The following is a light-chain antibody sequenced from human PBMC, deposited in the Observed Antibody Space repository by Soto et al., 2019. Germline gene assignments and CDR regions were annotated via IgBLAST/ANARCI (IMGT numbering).Light chain of an antibody. V-gene: IGKV1-39*01. CDR3: QQFYSPVLS. CDR2: GTS. CDR1: QNIAEF. J-gene: IGKJ4*01. Sequence: DVQMTQSPSSLSASIGDRVTLTCRASQNIAEFLNWYQVKSDKGPKLLIYGTSTLHSGVPSRFSGGGSGTEFTLTISNLHPEDFAVYYCQQFYSPVLSFGGGTRVELK.